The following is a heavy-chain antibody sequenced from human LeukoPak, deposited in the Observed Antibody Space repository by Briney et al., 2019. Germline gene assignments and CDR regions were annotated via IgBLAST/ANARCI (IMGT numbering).Heavy chain of an antibody. CDR2: IYPGDSDT. J-gene: IGHJ3*02. CDR1: GXSFTSYW. CDR3: ARVVGVASSWDASDI. D-gene: IGHD2-15*01. Sequence: GESLKISCKGSGXSFTSYWSVWVRQMPGKGVEWMGIIYPGDSDTRYRPSFQGQVTISADKSISTAHLQWSSLKASDTAMYYCARVVGVASSWDASDIWGQGTMVTVSS. V-gene: IGHV5-51*01.